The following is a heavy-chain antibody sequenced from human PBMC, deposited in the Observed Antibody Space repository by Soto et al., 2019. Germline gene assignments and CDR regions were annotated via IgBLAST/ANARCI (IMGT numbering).Heavy chain of an antibody. J-gene: IGHJ6*02. Sequence: EVQLLESGGGLVQPGGSLRLSCAASGFTFSSYAMSWVRQAPGKGLEWVSAISGSGGSTYYADSVKGRFTNSRDNSKNTLYLQMNSLRAEDTAVYYCATDAREYYYYGMDVWGQGTTVTVSS. V-gene: IGHV3-23*01. CDR3: ATDAREYYYYGMDV. CDR2: ISGSGGST. CDR1: GFTFSSYA.